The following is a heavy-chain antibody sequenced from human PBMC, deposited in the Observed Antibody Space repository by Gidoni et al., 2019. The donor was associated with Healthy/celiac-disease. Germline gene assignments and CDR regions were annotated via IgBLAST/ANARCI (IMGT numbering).Heavy chain of an antibody. CDR1: GFTFDDYA. CDR2: ISWDGGST. V-gene: IGHV3-43D*03. CDR3: AKEYSSSSGFDP. D-gene: IGHD6-6*01. Sequence: EVQLVESGGVVVQPWGSLRLSCAASGFTFDDYAMHWVRQAPGKGLEWVSLISWDGGSTYYADSVKGRFTISRDNSKNSLYLQMNSLRAEDTALYYCAKEYSSSSGFDPWGQGTLVTVSS. J-gene: IGHJ5*02.